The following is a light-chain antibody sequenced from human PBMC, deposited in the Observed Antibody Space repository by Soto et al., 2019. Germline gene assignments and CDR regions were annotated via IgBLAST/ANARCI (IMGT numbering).Light chain of an antibody. CDR3: QQGNSFPIT. J-gene: IGKJ5*01. V-gene: IGKV1-12*01. CDR1: QSISSW. CDR2: AAS. Sequence: DIQMTQSPSSVSASVGDRVTITCRASQSISSWLAWYQQTPGTVPKLLIYAASSFQVGVPSRFSGSRTGTEFTLTITSLQPEDFGTYYCQQGNSFPITFGQGTRLEIK.